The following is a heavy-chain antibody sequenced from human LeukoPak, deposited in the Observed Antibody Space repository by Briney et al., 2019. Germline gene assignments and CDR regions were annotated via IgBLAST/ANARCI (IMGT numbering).Heavy chain of an antibody. J-gene: IGHJ4*02. CDR1: GFTFSSYS. Sequence: GGSLRLSCAASGFTFSSYSMNWVRQAPGKGLEWVTSISSSSSYIYYADSVKGRFTISSDNSKNTLYLQMNSLRAEDTAVYYCAKLYGSGSYFYFDYWGQGTLVTVSS. V-gene: IGHV3-21*04. CDR2: ISSSSSYI. CDR3: AKLYGSGSYFYFDY. D-gene: IGHD3-10*01.